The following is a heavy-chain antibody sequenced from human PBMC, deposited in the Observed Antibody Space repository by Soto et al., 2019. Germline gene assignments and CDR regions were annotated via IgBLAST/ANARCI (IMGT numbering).Heavy chain of an antibody. CDR1: GFTFSSYA. D-gene: IGHD5-18*01. CDR3: ARDTAMTIDYYYYYGMDV. J-gene: IGHJ6*02. Sequence: GGSLRLSCAASGFTFSSYAMHWVRQAPGKGLEWVAVISYDGSNKYYADSVKGRFTIPRDNSKNTLYPQMNSLRAEDTAVYYCARDTAMTIDYYYYYGMDVWGQGTTVTVAS. CDR2: ISYDGSNK. V-gene: IGHV3-30-3*01.